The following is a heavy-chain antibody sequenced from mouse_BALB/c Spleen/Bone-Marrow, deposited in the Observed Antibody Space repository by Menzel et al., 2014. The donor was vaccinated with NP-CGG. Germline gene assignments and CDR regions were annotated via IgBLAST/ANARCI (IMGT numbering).Heavy chain of an antibody. V-gene: IGHV14-3*02. CDR3: AYGSSYDYFDY. J-gene: IGHJ2*01. D-gene: IGHD1-1*01. Sequence: VQLQQSGAELVKPGASVKLPCTASGFNIKDTYMHWVKQRPEQGLEWIGRIDPANGNTKYDPKFQGKATITADTSSSTAYLQLSSLTSEDTAVYYCAYGSSYDYFDYWGQGTTLTVSS. CDR2: IDPANGNT. CDR1: GFNIKDTY.